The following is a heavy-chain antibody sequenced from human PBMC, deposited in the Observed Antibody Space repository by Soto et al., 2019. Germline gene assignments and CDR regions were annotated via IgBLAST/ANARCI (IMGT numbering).Heavy chain of an antibody. CDR3: ARRKDSSRYYYGMDV. Sequence: QVALQQWGAGLLKTSQTLSLTCGVHDGSFNDYFWTWIRQSPGRGLEWIGEVHHTGTSYFNPSLKSRVTLSVDTSKSQFSLNLTSVTAADTAIYFCARRKDSSRYYYGMDVWGQGTTGVVS. J-gene: IGHJ6*02. CDR1: DGSFNDYF. D-gene: IGHD6-13*01. CDR2: VHHTGTS. V-gene: IGHV4-34*02.